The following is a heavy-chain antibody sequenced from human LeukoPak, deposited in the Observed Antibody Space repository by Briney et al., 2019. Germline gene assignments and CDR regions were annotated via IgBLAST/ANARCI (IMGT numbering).Heavy chain of an antibody. CDR1: GFTFSYDC. D-gene: IGHD1-26*01. J-gene: IGHJ4*02. CDR2: IRSKAYGGTT. CDR3: TRDPSPVPIVGYTPPFDY. Sequence: PGGSLRLSCAASGFTFSYDCMSGVRQAPGKGLEWVGFIRSKAYGGTTEYAASVKGRFTISRDDSKSIAYLQMNSLKTEDTAVYYCTRDPSPVPIVGYTPPFDYWGQGTLVTVSS. V-gene: IGHV3-22*01.